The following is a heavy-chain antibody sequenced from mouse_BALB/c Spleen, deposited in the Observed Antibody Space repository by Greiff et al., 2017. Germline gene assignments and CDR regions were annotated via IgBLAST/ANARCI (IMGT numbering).Heavy chain of an antibody. Sequence: EVQVVESGGGLVKPGGSLKLSCAASGFTFSSYAMSWVRQSPEKRLEWVAEISSGGSYTYYPDTVTGRFTISRDNAKNTLYLEMSSLRSEDTAMYYCARVTTVVRYAMDYWGQGTSVTVSS. CDR3: ARVTTVVRYAMDY. V-gene: IGHV5-9-4*01. J-gene: IGHJ4*01. CDR1: GFTFSSYA. CDR2: ISSGGSYT. D-gene: IGHD1-1*01.